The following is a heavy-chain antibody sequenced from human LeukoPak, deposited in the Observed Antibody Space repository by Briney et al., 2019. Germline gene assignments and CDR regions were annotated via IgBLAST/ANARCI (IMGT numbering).Heavy chain of an antibody. CDR2: LNETGETT. V-gene: IGHV3-23*01. J-gene: IGHJ4*02. Sequence: GGSLTLSCAASGFSFRDHAMNWLRQAPGQGLEWVSSLNETGETTDYAESVKGRFTISRDNSNNVLYLQMNSRRADDTAVYYCAKQWLVGVWGQGTLVTVSS. CDR3: AKQWLVGV. CDR1: GFSFRDHA. D-gene: IGHD6-19*01.